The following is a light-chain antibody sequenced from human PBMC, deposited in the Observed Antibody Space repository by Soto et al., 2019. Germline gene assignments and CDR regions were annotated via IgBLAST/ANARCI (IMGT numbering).Light chain of an antibody. V-gene: IGKV3-11*01. CDR2: DAS. CDR1: QSVGRY. Sequence: EIVFTQSPATLSLSPGERATLSCRASQSVGRYLAWYQQKPGQAPRLLIFDASNRAPGIPARFSGSGSGTDFTLTISSLGAEDFAVYYCQQRTNSEISFGPGTKVDIK. CDR3: QQRTNSEIS. J-gene: IGKJ3*01.